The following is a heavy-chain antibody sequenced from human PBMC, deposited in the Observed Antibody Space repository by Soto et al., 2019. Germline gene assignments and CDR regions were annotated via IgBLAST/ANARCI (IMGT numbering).Heavy chain of an antibody. J-gene: IGHJ6*02. D-gene: IGHD3-22*01. V-gene: IGHV4-30-2*01. CDR2: IYHSGST. CDR1: GGSISSGGYS. Sequence: SETLSLTCAVSGGSISSGGYSWIWIRQPPGKGLEWIGYIYHSGSTYYNPSLKSRVTISVDRSKNQFSLKLSSVTAADTAVYYCARVATRLNYYDSSGYGDPYYYYYGMDVWGQGTTVTVSS. CDR3: ARVATRLNYYDSSGYGDPYYYYYGMDV.